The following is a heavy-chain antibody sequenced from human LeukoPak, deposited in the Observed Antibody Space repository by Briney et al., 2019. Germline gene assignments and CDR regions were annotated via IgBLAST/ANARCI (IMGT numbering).Heavy chain of an antibody. CDR3: ARGLEVLTPYY. D-gene: IGHD4/OR15-4a*01. J-gene: IGHJ4*02. V-gene: IGHV4-59*12. Sequence: SETLSLTCTVSGGSISSYYWSWIRQPPGKGLEWIGYIYYSGSTNYNPSLKSRVTISVDTSKNQFSLKLSSVTAADTAVYYCARGLEVLTPYYWGQGTLVTVSS. CDR1: GGSISSYY. CDR2: IYYSGST.